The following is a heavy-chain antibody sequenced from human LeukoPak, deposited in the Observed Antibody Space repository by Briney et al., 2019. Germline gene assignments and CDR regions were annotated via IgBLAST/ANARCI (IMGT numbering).Heavy chain of an antibody. Sequence: SETLSLTCTVSGDSISSGNYYWTWIRQPAGKGLEWIGRIYTSGSTNYNPSLKSRVTISVDTSKNQFSLKLSSVTAAGYSYGTDYWGQGTLVTVS. CDR1: GDSISSGNYY. CDR3: Y. V-gene: IGHV4-61*02. D-gene: IGHD5-18*01. CDR2: IYTSGST. J-gene: IGHJ4*02.